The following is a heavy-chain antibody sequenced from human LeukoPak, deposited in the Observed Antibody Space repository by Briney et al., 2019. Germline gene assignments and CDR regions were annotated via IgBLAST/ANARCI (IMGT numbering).Heavy chain of an antibody. CDR2: ISSSSTI. CDR1: GFTFSSYS. J-gene: IGHJ5*02. Sequence: GGSLRLSCAASGFTFSSYSMNWVRQAPGKGLEWVSYISSSSTIYYADSVKGRFTISRDNAKNSLYLQMNSLRAEDTAVYYCARDRNYDILTGFSGGDWFDPWGQGTLVTVSS. CDR3: ARDRNYDILTGFSGGDWFDP. V-gene: IGHV3-48*01. D-gene: IGHD3-9*01.